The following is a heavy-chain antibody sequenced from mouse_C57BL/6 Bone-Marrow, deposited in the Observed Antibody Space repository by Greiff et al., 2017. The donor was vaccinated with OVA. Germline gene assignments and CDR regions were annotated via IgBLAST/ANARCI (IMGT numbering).Heavy chain of an antibody. CDR2: INPNNGGT. CDR3: AELGHY. CDR1: GYTFTDYY. D-gene: IGHD4-1*01. J-gene: IGHJ2*01. V-gene: IGHV1-26*01. Sequence: VQLQQSGPELVKPGASVKISCKASGYTFTDYYMNWVKQSHGKSLEWIGDINPNNGGTSYNQKFKGKATLTVDKSSSTAYMELRSLTSEDSAVYYCAELGHYWGQGTTLTVSS.